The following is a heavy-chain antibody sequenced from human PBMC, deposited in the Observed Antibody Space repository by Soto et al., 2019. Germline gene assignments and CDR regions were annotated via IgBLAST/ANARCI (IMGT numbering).Heavy chain of an antibody. D-gene: IGHD3-3*01. CDR3: ATEGQITLLGVAFAPYAMDV. CDR2: ITPLLGAA. Sequence: QVRLVQSGAEVKKPGSSVNLSCKASGGTFSNLAINWVRQAPGQGLEWMGGITPLLGAADYAQKSQGRVSIISDETTTTVSMEFRSLKSDETAMYYCATEGQITLLGVAFAPYAMDVWGQATTVTVSS. J-gene: IGHJ6*02. CDR1: GGTFSNLA. V-gene: IGHV1-69*05.